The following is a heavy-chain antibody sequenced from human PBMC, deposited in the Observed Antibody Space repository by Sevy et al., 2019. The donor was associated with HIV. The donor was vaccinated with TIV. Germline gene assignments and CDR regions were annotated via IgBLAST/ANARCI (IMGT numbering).Heavy chain of an antibody. J-gene: IGHJ6*02. CDR1: GFTFSSYA. V-gene: IGHV3-30-3*01. Sequence: GGSLRLSCAASGFTFSSYAMHWVRQAPGKGLEWVAVISYDGSNKYYADSVKGRFTISRDNSKNTLYLQMNSLRAEDNAVYYWARDHLCPYCDYGSGGMDVWGQGTTVTVSS. CDR2: ISYDGSNK. D-gene: IGHD3-10*01. CDR3: ARDHLCPYCDYGSGGMDV.